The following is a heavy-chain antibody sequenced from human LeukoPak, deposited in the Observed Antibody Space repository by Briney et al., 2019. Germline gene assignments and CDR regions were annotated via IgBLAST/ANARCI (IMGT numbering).Heavy chain of an antibody. J-gene: IGHJ4*02. V-gene: IGHV1-8*01. CDR2: MNPNSGNT. CDR1: GYTFTSYD. Sequence: ASVKVSCKASGYTFTSYDINWVRQATGQGLEWMGWMNPNSGNTGYAQKFQGRVTMTRNTPISTAYMELSSLRSEDTAVYYCARGGGMLRYFDPGDFDYWGQGTLVTVSS. CDR3: ARGGGMLRYFDPGDFDY. D-gene: IGHD3-9*01.